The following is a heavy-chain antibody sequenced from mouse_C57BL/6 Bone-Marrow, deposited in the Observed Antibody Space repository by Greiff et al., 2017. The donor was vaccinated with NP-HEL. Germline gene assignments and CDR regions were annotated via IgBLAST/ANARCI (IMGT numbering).Heavy chain of an antibody. CDR3: ARKGNGERYFDV. J-gene: IGHJ1*03. Sequence: EVQLQESGAELVRPGSSVKMSCKTSGYTFTSYGMNWVKQRPGQGLEWIGYINTGNGYTKYNEKFKGKATLTSDTSSSTAYMQLSSLTSEDSAIYCCARKGNGERYFDVWGTGTTVTVSS. V-gene: IGHV1-58*01. CDR1: GYTFTSYG. CDR2: INTGNGYT.